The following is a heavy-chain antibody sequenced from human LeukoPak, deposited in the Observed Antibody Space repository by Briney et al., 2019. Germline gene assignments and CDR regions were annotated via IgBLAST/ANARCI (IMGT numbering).Heavy chain of an antibody. D-gene: IGHD6-19*01. CDR2: IYYSGST. V-gene: IGHV4-39*07. J-gene: IGHJ5*02. CDR1: GDSISSYY. Sequence: SETLSLTCTVSGDSISSYYWSWIRQPPGKGLEWIGSIYYSGSTYYNPSLKSRVTISVDTSKNQFSLKLSSVTAADTAVYYCARAKVVGIAVAGSFDPWGQGTLVTVSS. CDR3: ARAKVVGIAVAGSFDP.